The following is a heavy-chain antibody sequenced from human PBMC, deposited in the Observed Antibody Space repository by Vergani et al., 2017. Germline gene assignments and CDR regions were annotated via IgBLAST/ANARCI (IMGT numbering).Heavy chain of an antibody. D-gene: IGHD3-22*01. CDR2: MNPNSGNT. V-gene: IGHV1-8*01. CDR1: GYTFTSYD. CDR3: ARGFRRVDSSGYPFLYYFDY. J-gene: IGHJ4*02. Sequence: QVQLVQSGAEVKKPGASVKVSCKASGYTFTSYDINWVRQATGQGLEWMGWMNPNSGNTGYAQKFQGRVTMTRNTSISTAYMELSSLRSEDTAVYYCARGFRRVDSSGYPFLYYFDYWGQGTLVTVSS.